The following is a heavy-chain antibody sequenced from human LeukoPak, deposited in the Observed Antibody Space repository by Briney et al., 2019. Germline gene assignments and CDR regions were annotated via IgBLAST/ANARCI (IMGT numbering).Heavy chain of an antibody. CDR3: ARDPYYYDSSGHFDY. D-gene: IGHD3-22*01. CDR1: GYTFTGYY. CDR2: INPNSGGT. J-gene: IGHJ4*02. Sequence: GASVKVSCKASGYTFTGYYMYWVRQAPGQGLEWMGWINPNSGGTNYAQKFQGRVTMTRDTSISTAYMELSRLRSDDTAVYYCARDPYYYDSSGHFDYWGQGTLVTVSS. V-gene: IGHV1-2*02.